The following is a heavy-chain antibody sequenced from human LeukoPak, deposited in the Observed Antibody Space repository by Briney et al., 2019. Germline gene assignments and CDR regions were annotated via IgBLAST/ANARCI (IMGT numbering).Heavy chain of an antibody. CDR3: ARRPTVTTFFDY. D-gene: IGHD4-17*01. CDR1: GGSVSSYY. V-gene: IGHV4-59*02. CDR2: IYNSGST. J-gene: IGHJ4*02. Sequence: PSETLSLTCTVPGGSVSSYYWSWIRQPPGKGLEWIGYIYNSGSTNYNPSLKSRVTISVDTSKNQFSLKLSSVTAADTAVYYCARRPTVTTFFDYWGQGMLVTVSS.